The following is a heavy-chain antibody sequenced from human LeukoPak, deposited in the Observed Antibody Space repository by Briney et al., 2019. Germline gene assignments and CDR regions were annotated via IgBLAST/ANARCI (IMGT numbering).Heavy chain of an antibody. J-gene: IGHJ4*02. Sequence: PGGSLRLSCAASGFTFSSCSMNWVRQAPGKGLEWVSYISSSSSTIYYADSVKGRFTISRDNAKNSLYLQMNSLRAEDTAVYYCARDELRYCSSTSCYHLFDYWGQGTLVTVSS. CDR1: GFTFSSCS. CDR3: ARDELRYCSSTSCYHLFDY. D-gene: IGHD2-2*01. V-gene: IGHV3-48*04. CDR2: ISSSSSTI.